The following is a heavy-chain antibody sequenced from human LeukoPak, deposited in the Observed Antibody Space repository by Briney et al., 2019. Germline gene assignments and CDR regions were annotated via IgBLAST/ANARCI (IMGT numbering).Heavy chain of an antibody. Sequence: GASVKVSCKASGYTFTGYYMHWVRQAPGQGLEWMGWINPNSGGTNYAQKFQGRVTMTRDTSISTAYMELSRLRSDDTAVYYCARERIDSYGSGSYSSYQHWGQGTLVTVSS. D-gene: IGHD3-10*01. CDR2: INPNSGGT. J-gene: IGHJ1*01. V-gene: IGHV1-2*02. CDR1: GYTFTGYY. CDR3: ARERIDSYGSGSYSSYQH.